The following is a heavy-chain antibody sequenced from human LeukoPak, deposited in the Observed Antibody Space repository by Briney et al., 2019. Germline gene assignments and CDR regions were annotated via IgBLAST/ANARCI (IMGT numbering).Heavy chain of an antibody. V-gene: IGHV4-34*01. D-gene: IGHD2-2*01. CDR1: GLSFSSAW. Sequence: GSLRLSCAASGLSFSSAWMNWVRLAPGKGLEWIGEINHSGSTNYNPSLKSRVTISVDTSKNQFSLKLSSVTAADTAVYYCARERFVVVPAAHYYYYYYMDVWGKGTTVTVSS. J-gene: IGHJ6*03. CDR3: ARERFVVVPAAHYYYYYYMDV. CDR2: INHSGST.